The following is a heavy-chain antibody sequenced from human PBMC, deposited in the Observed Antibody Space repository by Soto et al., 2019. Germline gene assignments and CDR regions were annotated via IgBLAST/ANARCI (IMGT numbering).Heavy chain of an antibody. CDR3: ARCGLSKNWFDX. CDR2: IYHSGST. Sequence: PSDTLSVTFAVSGGSISSVGYSWSWIRQPPGKGLELIGYIYHSGSTYYNPSLKSRVTISVDRSKNQFSLKLSSVTAADTAVYYCARCGLSKNWFDXGGQGALVTVSX. V-gene: IGHV4-30-2*01. CDR1: GGSISSVGYS. D-gene: IGHD2-21*01. J-gene: IGHJ5*02.